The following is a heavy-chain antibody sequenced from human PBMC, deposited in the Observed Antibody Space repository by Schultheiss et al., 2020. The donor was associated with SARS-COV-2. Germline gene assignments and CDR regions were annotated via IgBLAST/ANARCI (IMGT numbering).Heavy chain of an antibody. CDR2: IHYSGTT. D-gene: IGHD7-27*01. J-gene: IGHJ4*02. CDR1: GGSITDTTYF. V-gene: IGHV4-39*07. CDR3: ARHGDLPGSLFDY. Sequence: SETLSLTCTVSGGSITDTTYFWGWIRQPPGKGLEWIGYIHYSGTTYYNSSLKSRVTISVDTSKNQFSLRLSSVTAADTAVYYCARHGDLPGSLFDYWGQGTLVTVSS.